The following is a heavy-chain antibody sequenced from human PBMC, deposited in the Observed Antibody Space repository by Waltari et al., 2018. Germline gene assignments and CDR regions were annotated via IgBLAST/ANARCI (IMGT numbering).Heavy chain of an antibody. Sequence: EVQLVESGGGLVQPGGSLRLSCAASGFTLSSYWLSWVRLAPGTGLEWVANIKQDGSEKYYVDSVKGRFTISRDNAKNSLYLQMNSLRAEDTAVYYCASCIYSSGWYGGQWYFDLWGRGTLVTVSS. J-gene: IGHJ2*01. V-gene: IGHV3-7*01. CDR2: IKQDGSEK. D-gene: IGHD6-19*01. CDR1: GFTLSSYW. CDR3: ASCIYSSGWYGGQWYFDL.